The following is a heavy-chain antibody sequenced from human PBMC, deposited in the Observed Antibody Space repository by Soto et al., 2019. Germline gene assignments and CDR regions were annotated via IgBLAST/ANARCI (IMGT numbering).Heavy chain of an antibody. CDR1: GYSFTSYW. CDR3: ARFSSSSGVYYYYGMDV. CDR2: IYPGDSDT. Sequence: SCKGSGYSFTSYWIGWVRQMPGKGLEWMGIIYPGDSDTRYSPSFQGQVTISADKSISTAYLQWSSLKASDTAMYYCARFSSSSGVYYYYGMDVWGQGTTVTVSS. V-gene: IGHV5-51*01. D-gene: IGHD6-6*01. J-gene: IGHJ6*02.